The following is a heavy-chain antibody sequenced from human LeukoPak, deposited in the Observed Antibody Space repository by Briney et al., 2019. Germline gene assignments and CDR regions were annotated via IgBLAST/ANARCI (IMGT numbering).Heavy chain of an antibody. Sequence: GSLRLSCAASGFTFSSSAMTWVRQTPGKGLEWVSMISGGGGTTYAADSVKGRLTISRDNSKNTLYLQMSSLRAEDTAVYYCAKYRSGYPFFDSWGHGTLVTVSS. CDR3: AKYRSGYPFFDS. D-gene: IGHD3-3*01. J-gene: IGHJ5*01. CDR1: GFTFSSSA. CDR2: ISGGGGTT. V-gene: IGHV3-23*01.